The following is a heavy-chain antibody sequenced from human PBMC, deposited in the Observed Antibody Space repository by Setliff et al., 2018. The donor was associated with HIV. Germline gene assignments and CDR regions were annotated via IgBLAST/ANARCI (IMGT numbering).Heavy chain of an antibody. Sequence: GESLKISCAASGFTFSSYGMHWVRQAPGKGLEWVASIEFDGKNEYYAESVKGRFTISRDNSKSTVYLQMNSVTPEDSAMYYCAKFRYAIKSTYYFDSWGQGTLVTVSS. CDR1: GFTFSSYG. V-gene: IGHV3-30*02. D-gene: IGHD2-2*01. J-gene: IGHJ4*02. CDR3: AKFRYAIKSTYYFDS. CDR2: IEFDGKNE.